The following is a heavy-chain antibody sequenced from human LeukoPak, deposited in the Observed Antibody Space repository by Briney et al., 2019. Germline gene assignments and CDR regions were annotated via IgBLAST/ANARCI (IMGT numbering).Heavy chain of an antibody. V-gene: IGHV4-59*11. CDR2: FYHSGTT. J-gene: IGHJ5*02. D-gene: IGHD1-26*01. CDR3: ARVSGSNLNNWFDP. Sequence: PSETLSLTCTVFGGSFSNHYWGWIRQPPGKGLEWIGYFYHSGTTNYNPSLKSRVTMSVDTSEKQFSLKLTSVTAADTAVYYCARVSGSNLNNWFDPWGQGTLVTVSS. CDR1: GGSFSNHY.